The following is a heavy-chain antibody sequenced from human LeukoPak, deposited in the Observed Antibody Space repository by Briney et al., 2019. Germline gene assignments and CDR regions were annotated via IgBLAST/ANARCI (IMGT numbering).Heavy chain of an antibody. CDR3: ARGRYCSGGSCYSRIGYYYYYMDV. Sequence: SETLSLTCTVSGGSISSYYWCWIRQPAAKGLEWIGRIYTSGSTNYNPSLKSRVTMSVDTSKNQFIRRLGHVTAADTAVYYCARGRYCSGGSCYSRIGYYYYYMDVWGKGTTVTVSS. D-gene: IGHD2-15*01. CDR1: GGSISSYY. V-gene: IGHV4-4*07. CDR2: IYTSGST. J-gene: IGHJ6*03.